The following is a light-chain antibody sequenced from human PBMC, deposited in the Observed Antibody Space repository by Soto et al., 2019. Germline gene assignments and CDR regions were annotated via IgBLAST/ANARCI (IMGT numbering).Light chain of an antibody. CDR2: DAS. CDR1: QSVSKY. Sequence: EIVLTQSPATLSLSPGERATLSCRASQSVSKYLAWYQQKPGRAPRLLIYDASNRATGIPARFSGSGSGTDFTLTISSLEAEDFAVYYCQQRSNWRGTFGGGTKVESK. V-gene: IGKV3-11*01. J-gene: IGKJ4*01. CDR3: QQRSNWRGT.